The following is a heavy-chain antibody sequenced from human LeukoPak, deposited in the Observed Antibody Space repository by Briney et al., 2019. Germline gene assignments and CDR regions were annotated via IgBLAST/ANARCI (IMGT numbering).Heavy chain of an antibody. CDR2: IHYSGST. Sequence: PSETLSLTCTVSGGSINSYYWSWIRQPPGRGLEWIGSIHYSGSTNYNPSLKSRVTISVDTSKNQFSLKLSSVTAADTAVYYCARGRDGYNLILDYWGQGTLVTVSS. D-gene: IGHD5-24*01. J-gene: IGHJ4*02. V-gene: IGHV4-59*01. CDR1: GGSINSYY. CDR3: ARGRDGYNLILDY.